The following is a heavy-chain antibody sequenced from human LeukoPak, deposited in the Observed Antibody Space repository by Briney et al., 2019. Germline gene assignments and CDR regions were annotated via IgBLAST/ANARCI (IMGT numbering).Heavy chain of an antibody. CDR1: GGFISSSSYY. J-gene: IGHJ1*01. D-gene: IGHD3-22*01. CDR3: ARRRYYDSTGYLD. CDR2: IYYSGSS. Sequence: SETLSLTCSVSGGFISSSSYYWGWIRQPPGKGLEWIGDIYYSGSSYYDPSLKSRVAISIDTSKNQFSLRLGPVTAADSATYYCARRRYYDSTGYLDWGQGTLVTVSS. V-gene: IGHV4-39*01.